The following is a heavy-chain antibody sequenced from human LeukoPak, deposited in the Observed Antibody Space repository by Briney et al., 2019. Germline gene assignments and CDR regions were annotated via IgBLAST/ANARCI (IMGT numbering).Heavy chain of an antibody. CDR3: AKESGIAAAGYFDY. D-gene: IGHD6-13*01. V-gene: IGHV3-30*18. CDR1: GFTFSSYG. J-gene: IGHJ4*02. Sequence: GGSLRLSCAASGFTFSSYGIDWVRQAPGKGLEWVAVISYDGSNKYYADSVKGRFTISRDNSKNTLYLQMNSLRAEDTAVYYCAKESGIAAAGYFDYWGQGTLVTVSS. CDR2: ISYDGSNK.